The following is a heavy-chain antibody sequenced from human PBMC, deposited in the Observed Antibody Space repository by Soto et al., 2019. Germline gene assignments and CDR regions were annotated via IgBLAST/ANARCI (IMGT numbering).Heavy chain of an antibody. Sequence: GESLKISCEASGFIFTNFWMHWVRQVPGKGLVWVSRIDTSGSSTSYADSVKGRFTISRDNAKNTVSLQMNSLGAEDTGVYYCAKDSWYFDLWSQRSIVTVSS. J-gene: IGHJ4*02. CDR2: IDTSGSST. CDR3: AKDSWYFDL. D-gene: IGHD6-13*01. V-gene: IGHV3-74*01. CDR1: GFIFTNFW.